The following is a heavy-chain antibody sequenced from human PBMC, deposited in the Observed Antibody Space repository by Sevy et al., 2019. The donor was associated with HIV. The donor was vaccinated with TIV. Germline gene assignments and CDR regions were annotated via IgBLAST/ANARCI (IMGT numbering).Heavy chain of an antibody. CDR2: ISNRGTTI. CDR1: GFTFTSYE. Sequence: GGCLRLSCAASGFTFTSYEMNWVRQAPGKGLEWLSYISNRGTTIYYSDSVKGRFTLSRDNARNSLYLQMSSLRAEDTAVYYCARDLPPSATTVPHFDCWGQGTLVTVSS. D-gene: IGHD4-17*01. V-gene: IGHV3-48*03. J-gene: IGHJ4*02. CDR3: ARDLPPSATTVPHFDC.